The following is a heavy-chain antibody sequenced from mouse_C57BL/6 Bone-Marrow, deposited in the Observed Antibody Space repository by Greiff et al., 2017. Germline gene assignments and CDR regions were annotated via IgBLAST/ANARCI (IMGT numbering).Heavy chain of an antibody. CDR3: ARGGGHRFAY. Sequence: QVQLQQPGAELVMPGASVKLSCKASGYTFTSYWMHWVKQRPGQGLEWIGEIDPSDSYTNYNQKFKGKSTLTVDKSSSPAYMQLSSLTSEDSAVYYCARGGGHRFAYWGQGTLVTVSA. J-gene: IGHJ3*01. CDR2: IDPSDSYT. V-gene: IGHV1-69*01. CDR1: GYTFTSYW.